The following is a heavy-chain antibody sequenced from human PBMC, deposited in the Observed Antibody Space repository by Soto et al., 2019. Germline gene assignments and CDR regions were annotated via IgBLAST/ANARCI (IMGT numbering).Heavy chain of an antibody. Sequence: PGGSLRLSCSASGFNFNSYTIHWVRQYPGKRLEWLSSISSSGYIFSTDSVRGRFPISRYNANNSVYLQINSLRAEDTAVYFSARDCSGGSCYPGMDVWGQGTTVTVS. CDR2: ISSSGYI. V-gene: IGHV3-21*01. CDR3: ARDCSGGSCYPGMDV. J-gene: IGHJ6*02. D-gene: IGHD2-15*01. CDR1: GFNFNSYT.